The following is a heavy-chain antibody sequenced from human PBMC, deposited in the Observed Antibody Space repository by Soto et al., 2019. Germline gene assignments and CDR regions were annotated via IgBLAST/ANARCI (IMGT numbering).Heavy chain of an antibody. CDR3: AICLVLRFLEWLSPLEY. CDR2: ISSSSSYI. CDR1: GFTFSSYS. D-gene: IGHD3-3*01. V-gene: IGHV3-21*01. Sequence: EVQLVESGGGLVKPGGSLRLSCAASGFTFSSYSMNWVRQAPGKGLEWVSSISSSSSYIYYADSVKGRFTISRYNANHALFLQMNSLRAEDTAVYYCAICLVLRFLEWLSPLEYWGQGTLVTVSS. J-gene: IGHJ4*02.